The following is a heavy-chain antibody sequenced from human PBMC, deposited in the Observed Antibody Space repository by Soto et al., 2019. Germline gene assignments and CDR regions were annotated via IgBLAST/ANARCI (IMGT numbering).Heavy chain of an antibody. D-gene: IGHD3-3*01. CDR2: SNPEDGET. Sequence: ASVKVSCKVCGYTLTETSIQWVRQAPGIGLEWMGGSNPEDGETIYAQKVQGRVIITEDTSTSTAYMELSSLRSEDTAVYYCARDYDFWSGFPQYNYYYYGMDVWGQGTTVTVSS. V-gene: IGHV1-24*01. J-gene: IGHJ6*02. CDR1: GYTLTETS. CDR3: ARDYDFWSGFPQYNYYYYGMDV.